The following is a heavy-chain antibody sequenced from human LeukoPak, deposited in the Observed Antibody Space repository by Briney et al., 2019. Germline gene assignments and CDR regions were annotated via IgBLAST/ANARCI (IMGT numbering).Heavy chain of an antibody. CDR1: GASISSNNW. CDR2: IYHSGST. V-gene: IGHV4-4*02. D-gene: IGHD1-14*01. J-gene: IGHJ4*02. Sequence: SETLSLTCAVSGASISSNNWWWSWVRQPPGKGLEWIGEIYHSGSTNYNPSLKSRVTISVDTSKNQFSLKLSSVTAADTAVYYCARGRRGDYWGQGTLVTVSS. CDR3: ARGRRGDY.